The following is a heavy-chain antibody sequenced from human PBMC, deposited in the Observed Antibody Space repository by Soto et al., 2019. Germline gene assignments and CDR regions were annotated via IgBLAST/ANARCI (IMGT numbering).Heavy chain of an antibody. CDR2: IIPILGIA. Sequence: QVQLVQSGAEVKKPGSSVKVSCKASGGTFSSYTISWVRQAPGQGLEWMGRIIPILGIANYAQKFQGRVTITADKXTSTAYRELSSLRSEDTAVYYCARDEVEMATIIVYWGQGTLVTGSS. D-gene: IGHD5-12*01. CDR3: ARDEVEMATIIVY. J-gene: IGHJ4*02. CDR1: GGTFSSYT. V-gene: IGHV1-69*08.